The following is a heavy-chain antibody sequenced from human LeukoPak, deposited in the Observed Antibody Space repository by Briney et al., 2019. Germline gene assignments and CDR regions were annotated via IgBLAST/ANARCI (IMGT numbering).Heavy chain of an antibody. D-gene: IGHD3-22*01. CDR2: INSDGSST. CDR3: ARSDEYYYDSSGYYDPYFDY. Sequence: GGSLRLSCAASGFTFSSYWMHWVRQAPGKGLVWVSRINSDGSSTSYADSVKGRFTISRDNAKNTRYLQMNSLRAEDTAVYYCARSDEYYYDSSGYYDPYFDYWGQGTLVTVSS. J-gene: IGHJ4*02. CDR1: GFTFSSYW. V-gene: IGHV3-74*01.